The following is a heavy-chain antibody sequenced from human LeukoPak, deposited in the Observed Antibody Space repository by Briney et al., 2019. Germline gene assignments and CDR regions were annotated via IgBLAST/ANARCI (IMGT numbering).Heavy chain of an antibody. J-gene: IGHJ6*03. Sequence: PSETLSLTCTVSGGSISSYYWSWIRQPPGKGLEWIGYIYYSGSTNYNPSLQSRVTISVDTSKNQFSLKLSSVTAADTAVYYCARQMDTAMVTGHYYYYMDVWGKGTTVTVSS. D-gene: IGHD5-18*01. CDR2: IYYSGST. CDR1: GGSISSYY. CDR3: ARQMDTAMVTGHYYYYMDV. V-gene: IGHV4-59*08.